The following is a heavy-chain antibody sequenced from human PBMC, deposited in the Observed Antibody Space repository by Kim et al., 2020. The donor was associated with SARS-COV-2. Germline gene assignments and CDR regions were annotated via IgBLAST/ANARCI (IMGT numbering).Heavy chain of an antibody. CDR2: IYPGDSDT. J-gene: IGHJ3*02. V-gene: IGHV5-51*01. CDR1: GYSFTSYW. CDR3: ARHYCSGGSCYSFYAFDI. D-gene: IGHD2-15*01. Sequence: GESLKISCKGSGYSFTSYWIGWVRQMPGKGLEWMGIIYPGDSDTRYSPSFQGQVTISADKSISTAYLQWSSLKASDTAMYYCARHYCSGGSCYSFYAFDIWGQGTMVTVSS.